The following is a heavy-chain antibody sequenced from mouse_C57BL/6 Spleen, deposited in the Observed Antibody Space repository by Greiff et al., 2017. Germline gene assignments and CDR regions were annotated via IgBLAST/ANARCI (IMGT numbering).Heavy chain of an antibody. CDR3: ARGDYLLGDYAMDY. D-gene: IGHD2-1*01. CDR2: ISDGGSYT. Sequence: EVMLVESGGGLVKPGGSLKLSCAASGFTFSSYAMSWVRQTPEKRLEWVATISDGGSYTYYPDNVKGRFTISRDNAKNNLYRQMSHLKSEDTAMYYCARGDYLLGDYAMDYWGQGTSVTVAS. J-gene: IGHJ4*01. CDR1: GFTFSSYA. V-gene: IGHV5-4*03.